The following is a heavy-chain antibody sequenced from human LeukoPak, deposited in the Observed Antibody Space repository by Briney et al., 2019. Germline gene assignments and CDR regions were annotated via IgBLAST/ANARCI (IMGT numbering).Heavy chain of an antibody. J-gene: IGHJ6*03. D-gene: IGHD2-2*01. CDR3: ARDPYLLGYCSSTSCVPMDV. CDR1: GFTFSSYS. Sequence: GGSLRLSCAASGFTFSSYSMNWVRQAPGKGLEWVSFISSSSSYIYYADSVKGRFTISRDNAKNSLYLQMNSLRAEDTAVYYCARDPYLLGYCSSTSCVPMDVWGKGTTVTVSS. V-gene: IGHV3-21*01. CDR2: ISSSSSYI.